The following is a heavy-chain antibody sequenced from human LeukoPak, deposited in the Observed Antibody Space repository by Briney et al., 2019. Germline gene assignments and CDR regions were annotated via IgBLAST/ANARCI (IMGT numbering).Heavy chain of an antibody. D-gene: IGHD3-16*01. CDR1: GFTLSTYA. V-gene: IGHV3-30-3*01. CDR2: ISYDGTDT. Sequence: PGRSLRLSCAASGFTLSTYAMHWVRQAPGKGLEWVAVISYDGTDTYYADSVKGRFTISRDTSKNSLYLQVNSLRPEDTAVFYCARIRGGPIDYWGQGTLVTVSS. J-gene: IGHJ4*02. CDR3: ARIRGGPIDY.